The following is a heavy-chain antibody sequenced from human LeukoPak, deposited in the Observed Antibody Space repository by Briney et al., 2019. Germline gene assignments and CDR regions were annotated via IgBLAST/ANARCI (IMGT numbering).Heavy chain of an antibody. Sequence: GGSLRLSCAASGFTFSSYSMKWVRQAPGKGLEWVSSISSSSSYIYYADSVKGRFTISRDNAKNSLYLHMNSLSAEDTAVYYCARGQDYDFWSGYNWFDPWGQGTLVTVSS. J-gene: IGHJ5*02. CDR1: GFTFSSYS. D-gene: IGHD3-3*01. V-gene: IGHV3-21*01. CDR3: ARGQDYDFWSGYNWFDP. CDR2: ISSSSSYI.